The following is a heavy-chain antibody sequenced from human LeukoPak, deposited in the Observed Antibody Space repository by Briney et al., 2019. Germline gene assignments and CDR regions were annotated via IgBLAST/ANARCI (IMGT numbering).Heavy chain of an antibody. Sequence: SVKVSCKASGGTFSSYAISWVRQAPGQGLEWMGGIIPIFGTANYAQKFQGRVTITADESTSTAYMELSSLRSEDTPVYYCARGIVPWAYSSGQQTYYYYGMDVWGQGTTVTVSS. J-gene: IGHJ6*02. D-gene: IGHD6-19*01. CDR1: GGTFSSYA. CDR2: IIPIFGTA. V-gene: IGHV1-69*13. CDR3: ARGIVPWAYSSGQQTYYYYGMDV.